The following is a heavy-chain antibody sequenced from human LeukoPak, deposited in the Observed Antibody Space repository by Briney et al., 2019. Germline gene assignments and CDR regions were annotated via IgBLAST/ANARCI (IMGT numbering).Heavy chain of an antibody. V-gene: IGHV3-23*01. J-gene: IGHJ6*02. CDR1: GFTFSSYA. CDR3: AKDLSPLYYYYGMDV. CDR2: ISGSGGST. Sequence: GSLRLSCAASGFTFSSYAMSWVRQAPGKGLEWVSGISGSGGSTYYADSVKGRFTISRDNSKNTLYLQMNSLSAEDTAVYYCAKDLSPLYYYYGMDVWGQGTTVTVSS.